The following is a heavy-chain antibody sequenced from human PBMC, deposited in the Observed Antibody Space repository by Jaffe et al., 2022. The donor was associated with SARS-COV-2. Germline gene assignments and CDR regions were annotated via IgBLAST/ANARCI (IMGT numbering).Heavy chain of an antibody. CDR3: ARSLQYGDF. D-gene: IGHD4-4*01. Sequence: QVQLVQSGAEETKPGASVKVSCKASGYTFTSYYMHWVRQAPGQGLEWMGIINPIGGGTKYAQKFQGRVSMTSDTSTNTVYMELSSLRSEDTAVYYCARSLQYGDFWGQGTLVTVSS. CDR1: GYTFTSYY. J-gene: IGHJ4*02. CDR2: INPIGGGT. V-gene: IGHV1-46*01.